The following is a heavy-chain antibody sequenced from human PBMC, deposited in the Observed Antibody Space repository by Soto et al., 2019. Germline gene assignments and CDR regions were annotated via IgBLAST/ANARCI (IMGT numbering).Heavy chain of an antibody. CDR2: IYHSGST. D-gene: IGHD2-15*01. CDR1: SGSISSSNW. J-gene: IGHJ4*02. V-gene: IGHV4-4*02. Sequence: QVQLQESGPGLVKPSGTLSLTCAVSSGSISSSNWWSWVRQPPGKGLEWIGEIYHSGSTNYNPSLKSRFTIAVDKSKNQFSRKLSSVTAADTAVYYCARGVLNLVVAATSYYFDYWGQGTLVTVSS. CDR3: ARGVLNLVVAATSYYFDY.